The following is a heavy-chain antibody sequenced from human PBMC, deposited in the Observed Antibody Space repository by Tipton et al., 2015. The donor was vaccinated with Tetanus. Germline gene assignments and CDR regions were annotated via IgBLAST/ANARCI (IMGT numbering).Heavy chain of an antibody. Sequence: TLSLTCTVSGGLITTGGYSWGWIRQLPGQGLEWLGYIYQTDSTYYNPSVRSRLTLSLQRSKNQVSLKLISVTAADTAVYYCARANYAFPKKGPFDSWGQGSLVIVSS. CDR2: IYQTDST. V-gene: IGHV4-30-2*01. D-gene: IGHD3-3*01. J-gene: IGHJ4*02. CDR1: GGLITTGGYS. CDR3: ARANYAFPKKGPFDS.